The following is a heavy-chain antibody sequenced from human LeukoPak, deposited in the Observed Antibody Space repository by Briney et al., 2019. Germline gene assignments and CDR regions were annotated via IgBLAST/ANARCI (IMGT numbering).Heavy chain of an antibody. J-gene: IGHJ2*01. CDR2: IYTSGST. CDR3: AREVGYGDYLGRYFDL. CDR1: GGSISSGSYY. V-gene: IGHV4-61*02. Sequence: SQTLSLTCTVSGGSISSGSYYWSWIRQPAGKGLEWIGRIYTSGSTNYNPSLKSRVTISVDTSKSQFSLKLSSVPDADTAVSYCAREVGYGDYLGRYFDLWGRGTLVTVSS. D-gene: IGHD4-17*01.